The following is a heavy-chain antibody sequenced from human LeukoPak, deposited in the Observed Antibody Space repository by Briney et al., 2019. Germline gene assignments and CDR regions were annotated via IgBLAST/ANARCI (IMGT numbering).Heavy chain of an antibody. CDR3: ARGWGSWYFDY. D-gene: IGHD2-15*01. CDR1: GGSFSGYY. Sequence: SETLSLTCAVYGGSFSGYYWSWIRQPPGKGLEWIGEINHSGSTNYNPSLKSRVTISVDTSKNQFSLKLSSVTAADTAVYYCARGWGSWYFDYWGQGTLATVSS. CDR2: INHSGST. V-gene: IGHV4-34*01. J-gene: IGHJ4*02.